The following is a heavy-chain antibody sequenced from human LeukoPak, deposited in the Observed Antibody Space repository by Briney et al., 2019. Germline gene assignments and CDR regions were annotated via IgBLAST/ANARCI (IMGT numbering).Heavy chain of an antibody. D-gene: IGHD3-16*01. V-gene: IGHV1-2*02. CDR1: GYTFSGFY. Sequence: ASVKVSCRASGYTFSGFYLHWVRQAPGQGLQWMGWINPNTGGKNYAQKFQGRVTMTRDTSFTTGYMELSSLTSDDTAVYYCARDRGPEWWGSFDYWGQGSLVTVSS. CDR2: INPNTGGK. CDR3: ARDRGPEWWGSFDY. J-gene: IGHJ4*02.